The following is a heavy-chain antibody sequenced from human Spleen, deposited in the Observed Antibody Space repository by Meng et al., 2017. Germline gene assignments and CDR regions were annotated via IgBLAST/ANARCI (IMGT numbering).Heavy chain of an antibody. Sequence: ASVKVSCKASGFSFTSSALIWVLHAPGPGLEWVVWFNTNTWNPTYAQGFTGRFVFPLDTSVTTAYLQISSLKAEDTAVYYCMRREYSSGWYGGSPFYGMDVWGQGTTVTVSS. V-gene: IGHV7-4-1*02. CDR3: MRREYSSGWYGGSPFYGMDV. D-gene: IGHD6-19*01. J-gene: IGHJ6*02. CDR2: FNTNTWNP. CDR1: GFSFTSSA.